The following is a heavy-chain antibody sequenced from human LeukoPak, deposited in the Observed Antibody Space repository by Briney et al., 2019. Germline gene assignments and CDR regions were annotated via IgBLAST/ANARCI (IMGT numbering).Heavy chain of an antibody. CDR2: IYYSGST. Sequence: SQTLSLTCTVSGGSISSGGYYWSWIRQPPGKGLEWIGNIYYSGSTNYNPPLKSRVTISVDTSKNQFSLKLSSVTAADTAIYYCARSYCSGGSCWVYFDYWGQGTLVTVSS. V-gene: IGHV4-61*08. CDR3: ARSYCSGGSCWVYFDY. CDR1: GGSISSGGYY. J-gene: IGHJ4*02. D-gene: IGHD2-15*01.